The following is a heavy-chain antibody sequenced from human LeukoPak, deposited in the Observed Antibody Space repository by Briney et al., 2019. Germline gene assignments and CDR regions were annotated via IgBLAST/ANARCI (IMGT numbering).Heavy chain of an antibody. Sequence: TSETLSLTCTVSGGSISSYYWSWIRQPAGMGLEWIGRIYTSGSTNYNPSLKGRVTMSVDTSKNQFSLKLSSVTAADTAVYYCARDQPYYYDSSGYYYYYYYMDVWGKGTTVTVSS. CDR2: IYTSGST. J-gene: IGHJ6*03. V-gene: IGHV4-4*07. CDR3: ARDQPYYYDSSGYYYYYYYMDV. D-gene: IGHD3-22*01. CDR1: GGSISSYY.